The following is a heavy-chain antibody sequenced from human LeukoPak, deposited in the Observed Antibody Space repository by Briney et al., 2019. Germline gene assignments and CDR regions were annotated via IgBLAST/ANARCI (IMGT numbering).Heavy chain of an antibody. V-gene: IGHV4-4*07. CDR1: GASITSFY. D-gene: IGHD5-12*01. Sequence: SETLSLTCTVSGASITSFYYNWISQFAGKGLEWIGRIHTNGGTDYRRSLNSRVTMSVDTSKKQIPLKLTSVTAADTAVYFCSRGGGYGDYWGQGILVTVSS. CDR3: SRGGGYGDY. CDR2: IHTNGGT. J-gene: IGHJ4*02.